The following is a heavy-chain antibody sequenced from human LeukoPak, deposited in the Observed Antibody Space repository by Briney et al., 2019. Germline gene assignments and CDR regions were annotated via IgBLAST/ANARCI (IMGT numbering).Heavy chain of an antibody. CDR3: ARVHGDYIDY. D-gene: IGHD4-17*01. CDR1: GGSISSSSYY. V-gene: IGHV4-39*07. CDR2: IYYSGST. J-gene: IGHJ4*02. Sequence: SETLSLTCTVSGGSISSSSYYWGWIRQPSGKGLEWIGSIYYSGSTYYNPSLKSRVTISVDTSKNQFSLKLSSVTAADTAVYYCARVHGDYIDYWGQGTLVTVSS.